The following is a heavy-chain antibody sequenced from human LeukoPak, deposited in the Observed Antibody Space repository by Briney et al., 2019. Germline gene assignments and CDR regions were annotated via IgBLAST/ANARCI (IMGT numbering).Heavy chain of an antibody. Sequence: ASVKVSCKVSGYTLTELSMHWVRQAPGKGPEWMGGFDPEDGETIYAQKFQGRVIMTEDTSTDTAYMELSSLRSEDTTVYYCATGRYYYDSSGLGSVDYWGQGTLVTVSS. CDR1: GYTLTELS. J-gene: IGHJ4*02. D-gene: IGHD3-22*01. CDR2: FDPEDGET. CDR3: ATGRYYYDSSGLGSVDY. V-gene: IGHV1-24*01.